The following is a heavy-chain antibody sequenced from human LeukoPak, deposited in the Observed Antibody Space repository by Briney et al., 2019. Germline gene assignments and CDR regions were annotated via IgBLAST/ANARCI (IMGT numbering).Heavy chain of an antibody. V-gene: IGHV3-23*01. CDR1: GFVFRNYA. Sequence: GGSLRLSCAASGFVFRNYAMTWVRQAPGKGLEWVSVITGGGETTFYADSVKGRFAISRDNSKNMVYLEMNSLRVEDTAIYYCARNNDACNKAACYDYWGQGTLVTDSS. D-gene: IGHD1/OR15-1a*01. CDR2: ITGGGETT. CDR3: ARNNDACNKAACYDY. J-gene: IGHJ4*02.